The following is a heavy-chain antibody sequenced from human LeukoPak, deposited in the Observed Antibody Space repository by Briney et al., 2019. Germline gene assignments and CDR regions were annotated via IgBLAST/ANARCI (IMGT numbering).Heavy chain of an antibody. CDR1: GFTFDDYA. CDR2: ISWDGGGT. Sequence: GGSLRLSCAASGFTFDDYAMHWVRQAPGKGLEWVSLISWDGGGTYYADSVKGRFTISRDNSKNSLYLQMNSLRAEDTALYYCAKDFGYSSGWYNYWGQGTLVTVSS. J-gene: IGHJ4*02. V-gene: IGHV3-43D*03. CDR3: AKDFGYSSGWYNY. D-gene: IGHD6-19*01.